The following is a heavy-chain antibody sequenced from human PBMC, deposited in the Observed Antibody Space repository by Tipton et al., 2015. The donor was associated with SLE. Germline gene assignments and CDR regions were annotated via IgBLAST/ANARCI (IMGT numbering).Heavy chain of an antibody. D-gene: IGHD3-10*01. Sequence: TLSLTCTVSGYSITSDNYWGWIRQSPGKGLEWIGYMDWLYVKTGGTKYNPSLESRVTISLDTSKNQFSLQLTSVTAADTAIYYCARANGAVGSQVPYLYFESWGRGALVTVSS. CDR1: GYSITSDNY. J-gene: IGHJ2*01. CDR2: MDWLYVKTGGT. CDR3: ARANGAVGSQVPYLYFES. V-gene: IGHV4-61*01.